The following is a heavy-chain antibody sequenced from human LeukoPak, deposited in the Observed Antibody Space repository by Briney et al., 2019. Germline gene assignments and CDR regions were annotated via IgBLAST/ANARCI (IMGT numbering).Heavy chain of an antibody. V-gene: IGHV4-39*07. CDR2: IYYSGST. D-gene: IGHD6-19*01. CDR3: ARFGVSGWGGAYYYYYMDV. Sequence: PSETLSLTCTVSGGSISSSSYYWGWIRQPPGKGLEWIGSIYYSGSTYYNPSLKSRVTISVDTSKNQFSLKLSSVTAADTAVYYCARFGVSGWGGAYYYYYMDVWGKGTTVTISS. J-gene: IGHJ6*03. CDR1: GGSISSSSYY.